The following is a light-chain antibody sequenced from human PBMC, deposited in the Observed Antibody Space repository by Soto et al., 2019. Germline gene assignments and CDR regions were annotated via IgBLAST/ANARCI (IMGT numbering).Light chain of an antibody. J-gene: IGLJ2*01. CDR2: EAS. V-gene: IGLV2-23*01. CDR3: CSYAGSSTLI. Sequence: QSVLTQPASVSGSPGQSITISCTGTSSDIGTYKLVSWYQLHPGKAPKLMIFEASERPSGVSNRFSGSKSGNTASLTISGLQAEDEADYFCCSYAGSSTLIFGGGTKLTVL. CDR1: SSDIGTYKL.